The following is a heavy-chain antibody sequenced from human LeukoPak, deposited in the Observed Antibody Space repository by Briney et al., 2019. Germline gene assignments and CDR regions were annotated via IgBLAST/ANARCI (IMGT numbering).Heavy chain of an antibody. Sequence: ASVKVSCKASGYTFTSYGISWVRQAPGQGLEWMGWISAYNGNTNYAQKLRGRVTMTTDTSTSTAYMELRSLRSDDTAVYYCARGALILRYFDWLLDYGMDVWGQGTTVTVSS. D-gene: IGHD3-9*01. V-gene: IGHV1-18*01. CDR3: ARGALILRYFDWLLDYGMDV. CDR1: GYTFTSYG. CDR2: ISAYNGNT. J-gene: IGHJ6*02.